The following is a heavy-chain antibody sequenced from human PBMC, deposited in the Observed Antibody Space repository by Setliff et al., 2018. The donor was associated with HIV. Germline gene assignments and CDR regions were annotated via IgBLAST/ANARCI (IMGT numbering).Heavy chain of an antibody. V-gene: IGHV1-69*13. J-gene: IGHJ2*01. CDR2: IITIFGST. D-gene: IGHD3-10*01. CDR1: GGTFSSYA. Sequence: SVKVSCKASGGTFSSYAINWVRQAPGQGLEWMGGIITIFGSTKYAQKFQGRVTITADESTSTADMELSSLRSEDTAVYYCARDDHYYDSGSYYSDWYFDLWGRGTLVTVSS. CDR3: ARDDHYYDSGSYYSDWYFDL.